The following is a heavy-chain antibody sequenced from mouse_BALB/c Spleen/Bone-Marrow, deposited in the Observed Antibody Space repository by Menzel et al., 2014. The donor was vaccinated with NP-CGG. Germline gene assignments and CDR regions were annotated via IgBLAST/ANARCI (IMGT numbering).Heavy chain of an antibody. CDR3: ARPENYDAMDY. CDR1: GYTFTGYW. CDR2: INPSTGYT. V-gene: IGHV1-7*01. J-gene: IGHJ4*01. Sequence: QVQLQQPGAELAKPGASVKMSCKASGYTFTGYWMHWVKQRPGQGLEWIGYINPSTGYTEYNQKFEDKATLTADKSSSTAYMQLSSLTSEDSAVYYCARPENYDAMDYWGQGTSVTVSS.